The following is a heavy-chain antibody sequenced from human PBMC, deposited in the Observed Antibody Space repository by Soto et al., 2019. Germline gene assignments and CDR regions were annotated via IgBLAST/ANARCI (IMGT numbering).Heavy chain of an antibody. V-gene: IGHV1-69*02. J-gene: IGHJ6*02. Sequence: QVQLVQSGAEVKKPGSSVKVSCKASGGTFSSYTISWVRQAPGQGLEWMGRIIPILGIANYAQKFQGRVTITADKSTSTAYMELSSLRSEDTAVYYCAGGVVVPAATGGMDVWGQGTTVTVSS. D-gene: IGHD2-2*01. CDR2: IIPILGIA. CDR1: GGTFSSYT. CDR3: AGGVVVPAATGGMDV.